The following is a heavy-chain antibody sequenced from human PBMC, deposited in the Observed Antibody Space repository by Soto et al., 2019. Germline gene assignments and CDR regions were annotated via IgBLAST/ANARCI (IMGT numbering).Heavy chain of an antibody. CDR3: ARGGVNLVVAAATGDY. CDR1: GVSISSYY. D-gene: IGHD2-15*01. Sequence: PSETLSLTCTVSGVSISSYYWSWIRQPPGKGLEWIGYIYYSGSTNYNPSLKSRVTISVDTSKNQFSLKLSSVTAADTAVYYCARGGVNLVVAAATGDYWGQGTLVTVSS. V-gene: IGHV4-59*12. CDR2: IYYSGST. J-gene: IGHJ4*02.